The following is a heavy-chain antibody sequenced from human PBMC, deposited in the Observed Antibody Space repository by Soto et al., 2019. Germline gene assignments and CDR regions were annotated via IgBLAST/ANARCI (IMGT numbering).Heavy chain of an antibody. CDR2: IYYSGST. V-gene: IGHV4-39*01. Sequence: QLQLQESGPGLVKPSETLSLTCTVSGGSISSSSYYWGWIRQPPGKGLEWIGSIYYSGSTYYNPSLKSRVPISVDTSKNQFSLKLSSVTAADTAVYYCARPAYYDSSGYYYVDYYYGMDVWGQGTTVTVSS. CDR3: ARPAYYDSSGYYYVDYYYGMDV. J-gene: IGHJ6*02. CDR1: GGSISSSSYY. D-gene: IGHD3-22*01.